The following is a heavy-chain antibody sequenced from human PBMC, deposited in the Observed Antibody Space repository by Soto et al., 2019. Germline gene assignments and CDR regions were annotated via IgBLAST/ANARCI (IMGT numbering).Heavy chain of an antibody. D-gene: IGHD6-19*01. CDR2: ISGSGGST. J-gene: IGHJ4*02. Sequence: VQLLESGGGLVQPGGSLRLSCAASGFTFSSYAMSWVRQAPGKGLEWVSAISGSGGSTYYADSVKGRFTISRDNSRNTLYLQVNSLRAEDTAIYYCAKDFGGTGWYYFDYWGQGSLVTVSS. CDR1: GFTFSSYA. V-gene: IGHV3-23*01. CDR3: AKDFGGTGWYYFDY.